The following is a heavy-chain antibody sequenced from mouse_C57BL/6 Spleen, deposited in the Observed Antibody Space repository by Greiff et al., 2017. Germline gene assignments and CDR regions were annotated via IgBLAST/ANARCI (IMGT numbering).Heavy chain of an antibody. J-gene: IGHJ2*01. V-gene: IGHV14-4*01. CDR3: SGTTVLDY. CDR2: IVPENGDT. CDR1: GFNIKDDY. D-gene: IGHD1-1*01. Sequence: DVQLQESGAELVRPGASVKLSCTASGFNIKDDYMHWVKQRPEQGLEWIGWIVPENGDTEYASKFQGKATITADTSSNTAYLPLSSLTSEDTAVYYCSGTTVLDYWGQGTTLTVSS.